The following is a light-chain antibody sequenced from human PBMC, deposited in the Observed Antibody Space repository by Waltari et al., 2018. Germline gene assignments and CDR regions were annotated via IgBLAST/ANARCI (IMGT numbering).Light chain of an antibody. V-gene: IGKV1-NL1*01. J-gene: IGKJ4*01. CDR1: QGISNS. CDR3: QQYYSSPALT. CDR2: GAS. Sequence: DIQMTQSPSSLSASVGDSVTIACRASQGISNSLAWYQQHPGKAPKLLLYGASSLHSGVPSRFRGSGSGTEYTLTISSLQPEDVGTYYCQQYYSSPALTFGGGTKVEIK.